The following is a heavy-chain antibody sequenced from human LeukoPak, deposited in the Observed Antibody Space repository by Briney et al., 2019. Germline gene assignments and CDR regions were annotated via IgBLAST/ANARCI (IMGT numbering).Heavy chain of an antibody. D-gene: IGHD6-6*01. CDR2: ISYSGST. Sequence: PLETPCLTCTVSGGSISSSSYCCGWIRHPPGKGLGWSGSISYSGSTSYNPSLNSRANLSAETSKNHYSLKLSSVTAADAAVYYYARHAADSSSPDELDYWGQGTLVTVSS. CDR1: GGSISSSSYC. J-gene: IGHJ4*02. CDR3: ARHAADSSSPDELDY. V-gene: IGHV4-39*01.